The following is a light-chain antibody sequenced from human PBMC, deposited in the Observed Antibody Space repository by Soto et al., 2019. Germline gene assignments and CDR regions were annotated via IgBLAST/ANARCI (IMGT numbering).Light chain of an antibody. V-gene: IGKV3-11*01. CDR1: QSVSTY. Sequence: EIVLTQSPAALSLSPGERATLSCRASQSVSTYSAWYQQKPGQAPRLLIYDVSNSATGIPARFSGSGSGTDFTLTISSLEPEDFPVYYCQQRSNWPWTFGQGTKVEI. J-gene: IGKJ1*01. CDR3: QQRSNWPWT. CDR2: DVS.